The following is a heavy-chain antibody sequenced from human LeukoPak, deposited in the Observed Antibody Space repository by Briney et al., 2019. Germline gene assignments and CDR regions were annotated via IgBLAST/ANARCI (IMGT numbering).Heavy chain of an antibody. Sequence: GGSLTPSCAVSGFTLDNYATNWVRQARGKGLEWVSGISATGATTYTADSVKGGLTISRDNSKSTLYLQMNSLRAEDTAAYYCAEDSYASAWGFMDVWGQGTTVTVSS. CDR1: GFTLDNYA. D-gene: IGHD6-19*01. CDR3: AEDSYASAWGFMDV. CDR2: ISATGATT. J-gene: IGHJ6*02. V-gene: IGHV3-23*01.